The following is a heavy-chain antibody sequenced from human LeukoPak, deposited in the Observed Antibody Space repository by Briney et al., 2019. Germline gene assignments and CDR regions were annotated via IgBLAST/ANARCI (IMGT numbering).Heavy chain of an antibody. CDR2: IYHSGST. D-gene: IGHD6-19*01. CDR3: ARVSSGWYLFDY. J-gene: IGHJ4*02. Sequence: PSETLSLTCAVSGGSISSGGYSWSWIRQPPGKGLEWIGYIYHSGSTYYNPSLKSRVTISVDTSKNQFSLKLSSVTAADTAVYYCARVSSGWYLFDYWGQGTLVTVSS. V-gene: IGHV4-30-2*01. CDR1: GGSISSGGYS.